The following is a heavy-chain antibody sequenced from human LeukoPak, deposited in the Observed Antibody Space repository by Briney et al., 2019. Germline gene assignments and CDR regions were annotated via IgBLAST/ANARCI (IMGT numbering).Heavy chain of an antibody. Sequence: ASVKVSCKASGYTFTSYGISWVRQAPGQGLEWMGWINPNSGGTNYAQKFRGRVTMTRDTSISTAYMELSRLRSDDTAVYYCARDPVGGNWFDPWGQGTLVTVSS. V-gene: IGHV1-2*02. D-gene: IGHD3-10*01. J-gene: IGHJ5*02. CDR3: ARDPVGGNWFDP. CDR2: INPNSGGT. CDR1: GYTFTSYG.